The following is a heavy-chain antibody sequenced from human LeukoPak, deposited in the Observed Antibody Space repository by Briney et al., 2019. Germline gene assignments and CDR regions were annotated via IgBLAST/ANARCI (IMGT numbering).Heavy chain of an antibody. CDR3: ARRLASFYSSSWMGRFDY. D-gene: IGHD6-13*01. CDR1: GGSISSSSYY. J-gene: IGHJ4*02. CDR2: IYYSGST. V-gene: IGHV4-39*07. Sequence: NTSETLSLTCTVSGGSISSSSYYWGWIRQPPGKGLEWIGSIYYSGSTYYNPSLKSRVTISVDTSKNQFSLKLSSVTAADTAVYYCARRLASFYSSSWMGRFDYWGQGTLVTVSS.